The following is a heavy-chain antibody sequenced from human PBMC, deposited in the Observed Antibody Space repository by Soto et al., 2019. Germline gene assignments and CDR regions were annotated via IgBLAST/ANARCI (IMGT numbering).Heavy chain of an antibody. CDR3: ARGGMVVAADFDY. CDR1: GGSISSGDYY. Sequence: SETLSLTCTVSGGSISSGDYYWSWIRQPPGKGLEWIGYIYYSGSTYYNPSLKSRLTISVDTSKNQFSQKLSSVTAADTAVYYCARGGMVVAADFDYWGQATLVTVS. CDR2: IYYSGST. D-gene: IGHD2-15*01. J-gene: IGHJ4*02. V-gene: IGHV4-30-4*01.